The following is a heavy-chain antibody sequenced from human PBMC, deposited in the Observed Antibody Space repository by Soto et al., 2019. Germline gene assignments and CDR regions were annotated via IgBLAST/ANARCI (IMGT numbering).Heavy chain of an antibody. D-gene: IGHD6-6*01. Sequence: SQTLSLTCAISGDSVSSNSAAWNWIRQSPSRGLEWLGRTYYRSKWYNDYAVSVKSRITINPDTSKNQFSLQLNSVTPEDTAVYYCARAPGAARDYYYYMDVWGKGTTVTVSS. V-gene: IGHV6-1*01. CDR1: GDSVSSNSAA. J-gene: IGHJ6*03. CDR3: ARAPGAARDYYYYMDV. CDR2: TYYRSKWYN.